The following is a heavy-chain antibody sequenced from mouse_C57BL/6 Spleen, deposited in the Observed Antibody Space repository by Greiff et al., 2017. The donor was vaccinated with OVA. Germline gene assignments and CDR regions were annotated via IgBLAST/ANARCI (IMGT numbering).Heavy chain of an antibody. D-gene: IGHD2-2*01. CDR2: LNPNTGGT. CDR1: GYTFTDYN. V-gene: IGHV1-18*01. Sequence: VQLQQSGPELVKPGASVKIPCKASGYTFTDYNMDWVKQSHGKSLEWIGDLNPNTGGTIYNQKFKGKATLTVDKSSSTAYMELRSLTSEDTAVYYCAIRGYYYGYDNYAMDYWGQGTSVTVSS. CDR3: AIRGYYYGYDNYAMDY. J-gene: IGHJ4*01.